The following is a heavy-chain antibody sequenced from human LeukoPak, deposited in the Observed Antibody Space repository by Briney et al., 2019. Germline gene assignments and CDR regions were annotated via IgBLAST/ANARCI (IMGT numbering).Heavy chain of an antibody. D-gene: IGHD7-27*01. CDR1: GFTFSNFA. J-gene: IGHJ4*02. Sequence: PGGSLRLSCAASGFTFSNFAMHWVRQAPGKGREWVARMSYDGSNKYTHSVKGRFTISRDNSKNMVDLYMSNLKIGDTAVYYCARDSWGFDFWGQGPLVTVSS. CDR3: ARDSWGFDF. CDR2: MSYDGSNK. V-gene: IGHV3-30*04.